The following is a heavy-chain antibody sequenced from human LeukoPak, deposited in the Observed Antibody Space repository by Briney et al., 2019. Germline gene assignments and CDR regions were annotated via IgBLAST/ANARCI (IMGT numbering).Heavy chain of an antibody. V-gene: IGHV3-48*04. J-gene: IGHJ5*02. D-gene: IGHD1-7*01. CDR1: GFTFSTHD. CDR3: AKGPGYNWNSYNWFDP. CDR2: INSRSSTI. Sequence: GGSLRLSCAASGFTFSTHDVNWVRQAPGKGLEWVSFINSRSSTIYYADSVKGRFTISRDNAKNSLYLQMNSLGAEDMALYYCAKGPGYNWNSYNWFDPWGQGTLVTVSS.